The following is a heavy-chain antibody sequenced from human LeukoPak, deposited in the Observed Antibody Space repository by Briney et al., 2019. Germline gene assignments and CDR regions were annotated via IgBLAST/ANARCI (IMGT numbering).Heavy chain of an antibody. V-gene: IGHV3-23*01. CDR1: GFTFSSYA. D-gene: IGHD2-15*01. CDR2: ISGSGGSP. J-gene: IGHJ3*02. CDR3: ARVHSSSDAFDI. Sequence: GGSLRLSCAASGFTFSSYAMSWVRQAPGKGMEWVSAISGSGGSPYYADSEKGRFTISRDNAKNSLYLQMNSLRAEDTAVYYCARVHSSSDAFDIWGQGTMVTVSS.